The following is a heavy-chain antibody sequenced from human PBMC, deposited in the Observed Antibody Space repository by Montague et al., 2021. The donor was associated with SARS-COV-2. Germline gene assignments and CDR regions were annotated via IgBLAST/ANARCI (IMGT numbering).Heavy chain of an antibody. CDR3: ARGADYDFWSGYLRYKWFDP. V-gene: IGHV4-34*01. CDR2: INHSGNT. J-gene: IGHJ5*02. CDR1: GGSLSGYY. D-gene: IGHD3-3*01. Sequence: SETLSLTCAVYGGSLSGYYWAWIRQTPGKGLEWIGEINHSGNTXXXPSXXXRLTISVDTSKKQFSLKLSSVTTADTAVYYCARGADYDFWSGYLRYKWFDPWGPGTPVTVSS.